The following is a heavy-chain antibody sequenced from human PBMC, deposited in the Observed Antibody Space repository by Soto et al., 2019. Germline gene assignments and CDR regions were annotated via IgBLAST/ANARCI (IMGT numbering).Heavy chain of an antibody. CDR1: GFTFGGYA. D-gene: IGHD4-17*01. CDR2: ISGDGDAT. V-gene: IGHV3-23*01. Sequence: EVQPLDSGGGFLQPGGSLRLSCAASGFTFGGYAMNWVRQAPRKGLEWVSGISGDGDATFYTDSVKGRFTISRDNSGNTLYLAMSSLRAEDTAFYFCGMKSQGSVTVTGNWYFDLWGRGTLVTVSS. J-gene: IGHJ2*01. CDR3: GMKSQGSVTVTGNWYFDL.